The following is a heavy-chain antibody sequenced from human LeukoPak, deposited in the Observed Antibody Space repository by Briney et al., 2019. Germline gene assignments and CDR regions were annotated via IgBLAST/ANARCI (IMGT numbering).Heavy chain of an antibody. D-gene: IGHD2-2*01. CDR1: GYTFTGYY. Sequence: ASVKVSCKASGYTFTGYYMHWVRQAPGQGLEWMGWINPNRGGTNYAQKFQGRVTFTRDTSISTSYMELSRMRSDGTAVYYCARDAGVVVPAASYWGQGTLVTVSS. J-gene: IGHJ4*02. V-gene: IGHV1-2*02. CDR2: INPNRGGT. CDR3: ARDAGVVVPAASY.